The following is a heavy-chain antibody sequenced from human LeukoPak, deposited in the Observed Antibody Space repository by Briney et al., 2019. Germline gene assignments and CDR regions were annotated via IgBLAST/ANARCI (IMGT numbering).Heavy chain of an antibody. CDR1: GFTFSSFW. CDR2: IKQDGSEK. D-gene: IGHD1-26*01. Sequence: GGSLRPSCAASGFTFSSFWMSWVRQAPGKGLEWVANIKQDGSEKYYVDSVKGRFTVSRDNAKNSLYLQMNSLRAEDTAVYYCARDPKMIYRIVGTTGYFDYWGQGTLVTVSS. J-gene: IGHJ4*02. V-gene: IGHV3-7*01. CDR3: ARDPKMIYRIVGTTGYFDY.